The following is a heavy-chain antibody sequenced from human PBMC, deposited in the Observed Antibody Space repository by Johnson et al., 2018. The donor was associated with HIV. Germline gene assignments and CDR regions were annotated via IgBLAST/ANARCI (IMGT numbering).Heavy chain of an antibody. V-gene: IGHV3-7*01. CDR1: GFTFNYYW. J-gene: IGHJ3*02. CDR2: INQDGSEK. Sequence: VQLVESGGGLVQPGKSLRLSCEASGFTFNYYWMTWVRQAPGKGLEWVANINQDGSEKDYVDSVKGRFTISRDIAKNSLYLQMSGLRAEDTAVYYCARVRASGWGSYPNDAFDIWGQGTMVTVSS. CDR3: ARVRASGWGSYPNDAFDI. D-gene: IGHD3-16*02.